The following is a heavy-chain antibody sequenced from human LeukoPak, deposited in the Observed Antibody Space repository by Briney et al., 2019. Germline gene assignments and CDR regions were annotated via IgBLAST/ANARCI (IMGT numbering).Heavy chain of an antibody. V-gene: IGHV4-34*01. CDR2: INHSGST. D-gene: IGHD2-8*01. Sequence: SETLSLTCAVYGGSFSGYYWSWIRPPPGKGLEWIGEINHSGSTNYNPSLKSRVTISVDTSKNQFSLKLSSVTAADTAVYYCARGGDCTNGVCHNWFDPWGQGTLVTVSS. CDR3: ARGGDCTNGVCHNWFDP. J-gene: IGHJ5*02. CDR1: GGSFSGYY.